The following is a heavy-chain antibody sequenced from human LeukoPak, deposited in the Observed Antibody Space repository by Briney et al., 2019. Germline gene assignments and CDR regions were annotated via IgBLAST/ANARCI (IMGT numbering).Heavy chain of an antibody. D-gene: IGHD3-10*01. CDR3: AKFRTGTAEY. CDR2: IYYSGST. V-gene: IGHV4-39*01. Sequence: SETLSLTCTVSGDSISNSDYYWAWIRQPPGKGLEWIGSIYYSGSTYYNPSLKSRGTISVDMSKKQLSLRLNFVTAADTAVYYCAKFRTGTAEYWGQGTLVTVSS. CDR1: GDSISNSDYY. J-gene: IGHJ4*02.